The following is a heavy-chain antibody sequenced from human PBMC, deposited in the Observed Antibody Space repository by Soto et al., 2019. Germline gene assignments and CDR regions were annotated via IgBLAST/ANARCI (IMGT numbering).Heavy chain of an antibody. CDR3: AKHGGSSDIVVVPAATNWFDP. D-gene: IGHD2-2*01. J-gene: IGHJ5*02. CDR2: ISGSGGST. Sequence: GGSLRLSCAASGFTFSSYAMSWVRQAPGKGLEWVSAISGSGGSTYYADSVKGRFTISRDNSKNTLYLQMNSLRAEDTAVYYCAKHGGSSDIVVVPAATNWFDPWGQGTLVTVSS. CDR1: GFTFSSYA. V-gene: IGHV3-23*01.